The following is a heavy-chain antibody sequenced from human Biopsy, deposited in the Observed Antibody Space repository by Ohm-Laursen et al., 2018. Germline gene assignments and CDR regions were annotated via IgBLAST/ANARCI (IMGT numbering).Heavy chain of an antibody. CDR3: ARDRGYYSDRTVPGYFDL. V-gene: IGHV4-38-2*02. J-gene: IGHJ2*01. Sequence: TLSLTCAVSGYSISSGYYWGWIRQPPGKGLEWIGGIYHSGSPYYNPSLKSRVTISVDTSKNQFSLKLSSVTAADTAGYYCARDRGYYSDRTVPGYFDLWGRGTLVTVSS. CDR1: GYSISSGYY. D-gene: IGHD3-22*01. CDR2: IYHSGSP.